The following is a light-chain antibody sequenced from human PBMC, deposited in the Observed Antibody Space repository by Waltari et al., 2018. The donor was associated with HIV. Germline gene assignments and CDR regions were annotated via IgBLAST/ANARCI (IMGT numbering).Light chain of an antibody. CDR3: DSRDSSGNNLV. J-gene: IGLJ2*01. CDR1: SPRKYY. CDR2: GKN. V-gene: IGLV3-19*01. Sequence: SSELTQDPAVSVALGQTVRITCQGDSPRKYYASWYQQKPGRAPVLVIYGKNNRPSGIPDRFSGSSSGNTASLTITGAQAEDEADYYCDSRDSSGNNLVFGGGTKLTVL.